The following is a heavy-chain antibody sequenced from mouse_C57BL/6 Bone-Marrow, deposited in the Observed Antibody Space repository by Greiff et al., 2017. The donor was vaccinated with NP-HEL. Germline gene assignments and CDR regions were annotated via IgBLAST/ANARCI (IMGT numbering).Heavy chain of an antibody. CDR3: ARRVLREWGFAY. CDR2: IYPGSGNT. V-gene: IGHV1-66*01. J-gene: IGHJ3*01. Sequence: QVHVKQSGPELVKPGASVKISCKASGYSFTSYYIHWVKQRPGQGLEWIGWIYPGSGNTKYNEKFKGKATLTADTSSSTAYMQLSSLTSEDSAVYYCARRVLREWGFAYWGQGTLVTVSA. CDR1: GYSFTSYY. D-gene: IGHD1-1*01.